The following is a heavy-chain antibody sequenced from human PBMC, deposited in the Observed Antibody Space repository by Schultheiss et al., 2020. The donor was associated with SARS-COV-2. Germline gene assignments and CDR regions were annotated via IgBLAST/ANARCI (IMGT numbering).Heavy chain of an antibody. V-gene: IGHV3-30-3*01. J-gene: IGHJ3*02. CDR3: TKDVRWVGASSGAFDM. CDR1: GFTFSSYA. CDR2: ISYDGSNK. D-gene: IGHD1-26*01. Sequence: GESLKISCAASGFTFSSYAMHWVRQAPGKGLEWVAVISYDGSNKYYADSVKGRFTISRDNAKNSLYLQMNSLRAEDTAVYYCTKDVRWVGASSGAFDMWGPGTMVTVSS.